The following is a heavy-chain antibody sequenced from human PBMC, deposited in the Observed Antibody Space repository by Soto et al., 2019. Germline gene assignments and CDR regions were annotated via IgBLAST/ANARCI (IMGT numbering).Heavy chain of an antibody. D-gene: IGHD5-18*01. CDR3: ALDTAMEAYYYYGMDV. J-gene: IGHJ6*02. Sequence: GASLKISCTGSGYSFTSYWISGVRQMPGKGVEWMGRIDPSDSYTNYSPSFQGHVTISADKSISTAYLQWSSLKASDTAMYYCALDTAMEAYYYYGMDVWGQGTTVTVSS. CDR1: GYSFTSYW. V-gene: IGHV5-10-1*01. CDR2: IDPSDSYT.